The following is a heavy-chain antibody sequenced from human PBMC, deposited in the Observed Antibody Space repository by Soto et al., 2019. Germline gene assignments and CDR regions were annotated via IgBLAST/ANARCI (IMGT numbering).Heavy chain of an antibody. D-gene: IGHD3-3*01. CDR3: ARARGTWSGYSPSWFDP. CDR2: IYYSGST. CDR1: GGSISSGDYY. Sequence: QVQLQESGPGLVKPSQTLSLTCTVSGGSISSGDYYWSWIRQPPGKGLEWIGYIYYSGSTYYNPSLQSRVTISVETYKNQFSLKLSSVTAADTAVYYCARARGTWSGYSPSWFDPWGQGTLVTVSS. J-gene: IGHJ5*02. V-gene: IGHV4-30-4*01.